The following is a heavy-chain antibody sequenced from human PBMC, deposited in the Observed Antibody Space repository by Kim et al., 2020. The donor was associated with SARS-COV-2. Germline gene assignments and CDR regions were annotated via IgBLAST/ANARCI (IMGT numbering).Heavy chain of an antibody. CDR1: GYTLTELS. V-gene: IGHV1-24*01. CDR3: ATSSGYSSGWYGYYYYGMDV. Sequence: ASVKVSCKVSGYTLTELSMHWVRQAPGKGLEWMGGFDPEDGETIYAQKFQGRVTMTEDTSTDTAYMELSSLRSEDTAVYYCATSSGYSSGWYGYYYYGMDVWGQGTTVTVSS. J-gene: IGHJ6*02. D-gene: IGHD6-19*01. CDR2: FDPEDGET.